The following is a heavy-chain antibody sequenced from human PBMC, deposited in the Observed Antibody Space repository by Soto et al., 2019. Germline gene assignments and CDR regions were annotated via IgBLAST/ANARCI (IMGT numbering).Heavy chain of an antibody. CDR3: ARDLAIRRRGLDY. CDR2: IWYDGSNK. D-gene: IGHD3-10*01. V-gene: IGHV3-33*01. Sequence: GGSLRLSCAASGFTFISHGMHWVRQAPGKGLEWVAVIWYDGSNKYYGDSVKGRFTISRDNAKNSLYLQMNSLRAEDTAVYYCARDLAIRRRGLDYWGQGTLVTVSS. J-gene: IGHJ4*02. CDR1: GFTFISHG.